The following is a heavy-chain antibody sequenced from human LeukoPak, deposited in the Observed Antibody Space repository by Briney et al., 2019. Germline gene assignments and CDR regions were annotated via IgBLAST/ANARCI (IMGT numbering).Heavy chain of an antibody. V-gene: IGHV3-30*04. D-gene: IGHD2-2*01. CDR1: GFAFNIHS. J-gene: IGHJ1*01. CDR3: AVVPLSGVQYFQH. CDR2: ISNDGRNK. Sequence: PGGSLRLSCAASGFAFNIHSMHWVRQAPGKGLEWVGVISNDGRNKYYTDSLKGRLTISRDNSKNTLYLQINSLRAEDTAVYYCAVVPLSGVQYFQHWGQGTLVTVSS.